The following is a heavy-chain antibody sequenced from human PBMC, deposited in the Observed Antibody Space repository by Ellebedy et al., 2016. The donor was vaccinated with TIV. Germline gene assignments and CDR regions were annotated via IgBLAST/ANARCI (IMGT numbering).Heavy chain of an antibody. Sequence: GGSLRLSCAASGFTVRSNYMSWVRQAPGKGLEWVSVIYSGGSTYYADSVKGRFTISRDNSKNTLYLQMNSLRAEDTAVYYCARDGGNYDFWSGYYTLRDYYYGMDVWGQGTTVTVSS. D-gene: IGHD3-3*01. V-gene: IGHV3-53*01. CDR1: GFTVRSNY. J-gene: IGHJ6*02. CDR3: ARDGGNYDFWSGYYTLRDYYYGMDV. CDR2: IYSGGST.